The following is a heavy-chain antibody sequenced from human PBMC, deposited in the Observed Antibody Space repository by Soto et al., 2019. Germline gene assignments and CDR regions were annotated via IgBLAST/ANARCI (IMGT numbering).Heavy chain of an antibody. CDR1: GYTFTSYY. V-gene: IGHV1-46*01. Sequence: QVQLVQSGAEVKKPGASVKVSCKASGYTFTSYYMHWVRQAPGQGLEWMGIINPSGGSTSYAQKFQGRVTMNRDTSTSTVYMELSSLRSEDTAVYYCARDRWLLLPDYYYGMDVWGQGTTVTVSS. J-gene: IGHJ6*02. CDR3: ARDRWLLLPDYYYGMDV. CDR2: INPSGGST. D-gene: IGHD3-22*01.